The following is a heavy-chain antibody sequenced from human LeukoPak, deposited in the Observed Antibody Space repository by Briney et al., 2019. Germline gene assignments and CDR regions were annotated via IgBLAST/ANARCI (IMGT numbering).Heavy chain of an antibody. CDR2: ISRSSTDI. Sequence: PGGSLRLSCAASAFTFSSYSMNWVRQAPGKGLEWVSYISRSSTDIYYADSVKGRFTISRDNAKNSLYLQMNSLRVDDTAVYYCARGATYGGGDYWGQGTLVTVSS. D-gene: IGHD4-23*01. CDR3: ARGATYGGGDY. V-gene: IGHV3-21*01. J-gene: IGHJ4*02. CDR1: AFTFSSYS.